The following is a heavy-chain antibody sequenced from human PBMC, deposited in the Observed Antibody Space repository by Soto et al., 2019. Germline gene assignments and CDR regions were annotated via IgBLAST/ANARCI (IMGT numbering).Heavy chain of an antibody. CDR1: GFTFSSYA. CDR2: ISGSGGST. V-gene: IGHV3-23*01. Sequence: GGSLRLSCAASGFTFSSYAMSWVRQAPGKGLEWVSAISGSGGSTYYADSVKGRFTISRDNSKNTLYLQMNSLRAEDTAVYYCAQPWGQLENYYYGMDVWGQGTTVTVSS. D-gene: IGHD6-6*01. CDR3: AQPWGQLENYYYGMDV. J-gene: IGHJ6*02.